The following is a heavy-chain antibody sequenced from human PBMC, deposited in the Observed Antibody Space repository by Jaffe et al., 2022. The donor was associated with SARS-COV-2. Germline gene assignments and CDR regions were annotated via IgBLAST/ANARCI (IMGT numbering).Heavy chain of an antibody. V-gene: IGHV4-59*01. D-gene: IGHD2-21*01. Sequence: QVQLQESGPGLVKPSETLSLTCSVSGDSMSGNYWSWARQPPGKRLEWLGYIHYNGNTGYPPSFRDRVTISIDTSKNQFSLRLNSVTPADTAVYFCVRGSPVALDWGQGTLVTVSS. CDR3: VRGSPVALD. CDR1: GDSMSGNY. CDR2: IHYNGNT. J-gene: IGHJ4*02.